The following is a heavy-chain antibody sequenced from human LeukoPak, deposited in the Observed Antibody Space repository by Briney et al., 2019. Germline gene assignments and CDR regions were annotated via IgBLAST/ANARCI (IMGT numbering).Heavy chain of an antibody. Sequence: GGSLRLSCAASGFTFSSYSMNWVRQAPGKGLEWVSSISSSSSYIYHADSVKGRFTISRDNAKNSLYLQMNSLRAEDTAVYYCARYGSGSYYYANWFDPWGQGTLVTVSS. D-gene: IGHD3-10*01. V-gene: IGHV3-21*01. CDR1: GFTFSSYS. CDR2: ISSSSSYI. CDR3: ARYGSGSYYYANWFDP. J-gene: IGHJ5*02.